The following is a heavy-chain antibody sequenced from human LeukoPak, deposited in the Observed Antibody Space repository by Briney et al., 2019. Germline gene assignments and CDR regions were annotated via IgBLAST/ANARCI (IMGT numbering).Heavy chain of an antibody. Sequence: SQTLSLTCAISGDSVSSNSASWNRIRQSPSRGLEWLGRTYYRSKWYNEYAVSVKSRVTINPDTSKNQFSLQLNSVTPEDTAVYYCARVQWLAGTFLWGQGTLVTVSS. CDR2: TYYRSKWYN. CDR1: GDSVSSNSAS. CDR3: ARVQWLAGTFL. J-gene: IGHJ4*02. D-gene: IGHD6-19*01. V-gene: IGHV6-1*01.